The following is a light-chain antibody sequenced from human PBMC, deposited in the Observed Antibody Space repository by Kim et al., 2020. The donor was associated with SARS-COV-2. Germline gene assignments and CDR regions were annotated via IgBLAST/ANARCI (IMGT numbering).Light chain of an antibody. CDR2: LNSDDNQ. J-gene: IGLJ3*02. V-gene: IGLV4-69*01. CDR3: QTWDTGIHWV. CDR1: SGHRSYA. Sequence: IKVTFSRSSGHRSYAIAWHQQHPQQGPRYFMNLNSDDNQTKADGIPDRFAGSSSGSERDLTIASRQSEDEAYYYCQTWDTGIHWVFGGGTQLTVL.